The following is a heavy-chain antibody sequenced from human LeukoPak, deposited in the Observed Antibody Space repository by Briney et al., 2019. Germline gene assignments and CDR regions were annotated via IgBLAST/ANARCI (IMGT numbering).Heavy chain of an antibody. J-gene: IGHJ4*02. Sequence: PSETLSLTCTVSDGSVSGGGYYWSWIRQHPGKGLEWIGFTSYSGGTYYHPSLMGRITISIDRSQNQFSLKMRDVTAADTAVYFCATAEWESLYFEYWGQGALVAVSS. V-gene: IGHV4-31*03. CDR2: TSYSGGT. CDR3: ATAEWESLYFEY. D-gene: IGHD1-26*01. CDR1: DGSVSGGGYY.